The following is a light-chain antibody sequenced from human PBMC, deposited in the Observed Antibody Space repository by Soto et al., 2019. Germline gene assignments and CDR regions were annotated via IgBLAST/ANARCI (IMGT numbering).Light chain of an antibody. Sequence: QSALTQPASVSGTPGQTITISCTGTSSNVGDYNYVSWYQQLPGKAPKLMINDVSNRPSGVPNRFSGSKSGNTASLTMSGLEAEDEADYYGSSCTRSSIVFGGRTKVTVL. V-gene: IGLV2-14*01. CDR3: SSCTRSSIV. J-gene: IGLJ2*01. CDR1: SSNVGDYNY. CDR2: DVS.